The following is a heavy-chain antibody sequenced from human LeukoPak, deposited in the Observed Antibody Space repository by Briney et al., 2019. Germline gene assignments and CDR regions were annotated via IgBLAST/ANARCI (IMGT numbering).Heavy chain of an antibody. Sequence: ASETLSLTCTVSGYSISSGYYWGWIRQPPGKGLEWIGSIYHSGSTYYNPSLKSRVTISVDTSKNQFSLKLGSVTAADTAVYYCARGSPEWELLPFDYWGQGTLVTVSS. J-gene: IGHJ4*02. CDR3: ARGSPEWELLPFDY. CDR1: GYSISSGYY. CDR2: IYHSGST. D-gene: IGHD1-26*01. V-gene: IGHV4-38-2*02.